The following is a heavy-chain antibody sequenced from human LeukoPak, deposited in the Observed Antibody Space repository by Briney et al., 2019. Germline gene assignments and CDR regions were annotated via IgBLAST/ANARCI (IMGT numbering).Heavy chain of an antibody. V-gene: IGHV3-30*02. CDR3: AKEITMVRGVPTLFDY. Sequence: GGSLRLSCAASGFTFSSYGMHWVRQAPGKGLEWVAFIRYDGSNKYYADSVKGRFTISRDNSKNTLYLQMNSLRAEDTAVYYCAKEITMVRGVPTLFDYWGQGTLVTVSS. J-gene: IGHJ4*02. CDR1: GFTFSSYG. D-gene: IGHD3-10*01. CDR2: IRYDGSNK.